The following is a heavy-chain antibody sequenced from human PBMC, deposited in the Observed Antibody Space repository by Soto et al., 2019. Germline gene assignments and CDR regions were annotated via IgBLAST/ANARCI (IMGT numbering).Heavy chain of an antibody. V-gene: IGHV3-74*01. D-gene: IGHD2-21*01. CDR3: ARIVGYYYYYMDV. J-gene: IGHJ6*03. CDR1: GFTFSSYL. CDR2: INSDGSST. Sequence: GGSLRLSCAASGFTFSSYLMHWFRQAPGKGLVWVSRINSDGSSTSYADSVKGRFTISRDNAKNTLYLQMNSLRAEDTAVYYCARIVGYYYYYMDVWGKGTTVTVSS.